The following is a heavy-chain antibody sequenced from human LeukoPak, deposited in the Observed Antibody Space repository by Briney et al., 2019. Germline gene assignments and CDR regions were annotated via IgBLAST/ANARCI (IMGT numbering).Heavy chain of an antibody. CDR3: ASGEDYDSSGYRYFDY. CDR2: IKEDGSEK. V-gene: IGHV3-7*01. CDR1: GFTFSSYW. D-gene: IGHD3-22*01. J-gene: IGHJ4*02. Sequence: PGGSLRLSCAASGFTFSSYWMTWVRQAPGKGLEWVANIKEDGSEKYYVDSVKGRFTISRDNAKNSLYLQMNSLGAEDTAVYYCASGEDYDSSGYRYFDYWGQGTLVTVSS.